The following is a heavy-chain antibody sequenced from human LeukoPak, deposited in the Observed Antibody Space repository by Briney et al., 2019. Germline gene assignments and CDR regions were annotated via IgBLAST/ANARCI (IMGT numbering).Heavy chain of an antibody. D-gene: IGHD3-10*01. CDR1: GYTFTGYY. V-gene: IGHV1-2*02. CDR3: AREPYYGSGLRVYFDY. Sequence: ASVKVSCKASGYTFTGYYMHWVRQAPGQGLEWMGWINPNSGGTNYAQKFQGRVTMTRDTSIRTAYMELSRLRSDDTAVYYCAREPYYGSGLRVYFDYWGQGTLVTVSS. J-gene: IGHJ4*02. CDR2: INPNSGGT.